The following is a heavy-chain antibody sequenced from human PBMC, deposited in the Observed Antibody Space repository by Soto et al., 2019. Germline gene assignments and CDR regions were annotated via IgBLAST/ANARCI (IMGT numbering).Heavy chain of an antibody. V-gene: IGHV4-59*01. CDR2: IYYSGST. J-gene: IGHJ4*02. CDR1: GGSISSYY. CDR3: AREFGDRNFDWLLYY. D-gene: IGHD3-9*01. Sequence: SETLSLTCTVSGGSISSYYWSWIRQPPGKGLEWIGYIYYSGSTNYNPSLKSRVTISVDTSKNQFSLKLSSVTAADTAVYYCAREFGDRNFDWLLYYWGQGTLVTVSS.